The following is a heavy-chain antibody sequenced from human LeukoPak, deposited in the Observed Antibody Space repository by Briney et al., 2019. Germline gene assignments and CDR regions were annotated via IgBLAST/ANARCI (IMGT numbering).Heavy chain of an antibody. D-gene: IGHD2-15*01. V-gene: IGHV3-23*01. CDR3: ARDLSCSGGSCSTH. CDR1: GFTFSSYA. CDR2: LTDSGGTT. Sequence: QPGGSLRLSCVASGFTFSSYAMGWVRQAPGKRPEWVSSLTDSGGTTYYVDSVKGRFTISRDNAKNSLYLQMNSLRAEDTAVYYCARDLSCSGGSCSTHWGQGTLVTVSS. J-gene: IGHJ4*02.